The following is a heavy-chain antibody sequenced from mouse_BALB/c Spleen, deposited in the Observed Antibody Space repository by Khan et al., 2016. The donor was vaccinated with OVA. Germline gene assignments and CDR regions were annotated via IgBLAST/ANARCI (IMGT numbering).Heavy chain of an antibody. D-gene: IGHD4-1*02. J-gene: IGHJ2*01. CDR3: ARDQVGSYFDY. V-gene: IGHV7-3*02. CDR1: GFTFTDYY. Sequence: EVELVESGGGLVQPGGSLRLSCATSGFTFTDYYMTWVRQPPGEALEWLGLIANKADGYRTEYSASVKGRFTISRDSSQNILYLQMTTLRAEDSATYYCARDQVGSYFDYWGQGTTLTVSS. CDR2: IANKADGYRT.